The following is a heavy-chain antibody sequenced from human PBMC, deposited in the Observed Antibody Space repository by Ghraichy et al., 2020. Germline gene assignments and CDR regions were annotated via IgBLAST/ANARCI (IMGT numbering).Heavy chain of an antibody. CDR2: ILYDGSNK. CDR1: GFTFSSYG. Sequence: LTCAASGFTFSSYGMHWVRQAPGKGLEWVAVILYDGSNKYYADSVKGRFTISRDNSKNTLYLQMNSLRAEDTAVYYCAKDLGGIQLWYVFDYWGQGTLVTVSS. V-gene: IGHV3-30*18. J-gene: IGHJ4*02. CDR3: AKDLGGIQLWYVFDY. D-gene: IGHD5-18*01.